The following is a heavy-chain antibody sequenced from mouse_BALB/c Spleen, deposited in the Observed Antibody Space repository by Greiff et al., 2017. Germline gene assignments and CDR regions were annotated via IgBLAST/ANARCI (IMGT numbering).Heavy chain of an antibody. J-gene: IGHJ3*01. D-gene: IGHD1-2*01. V-gene: IGHV5-17*02. CDR1: GFTFSSFG. Sequence: DVHLVESGGGLVQPGGSRKLSCAASGFTFSSFGMHWVRQAPEKGLEWVAYISSGSSTIYYADTVKGRFTISRDNPKNTLFLQMTSLRSEDTAMYYCARDYGYLFADWGQGTLVTVSA. CDR2: ISSGSSTI. CDR3: ARDYGYLFAD.